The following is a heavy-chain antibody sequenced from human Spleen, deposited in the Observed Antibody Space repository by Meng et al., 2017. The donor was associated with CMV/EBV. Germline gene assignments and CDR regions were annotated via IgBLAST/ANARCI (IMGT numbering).Heavy chain of an antibody. D-gene: IGHD3-3*01. CDR3: ARARGGPVLRFLGWFDP. J-gene: IGHJ5*02. CDR1: YTFPGYY. Sequence: YTFPGYYMHWVRQAPGQGLEWMGWINPNSGGTNYAQKFQGRVTMTRDTSISTAYMELSRLRSDDTAVYYCARARGGPVLRFLGWFDPWGQGTLVTVSS. CDR2: INPNSGGT. V-gene: IGHV1-2*02.